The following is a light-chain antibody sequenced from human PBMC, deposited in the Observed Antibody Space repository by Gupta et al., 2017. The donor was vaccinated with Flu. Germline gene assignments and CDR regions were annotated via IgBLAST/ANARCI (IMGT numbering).Light chain of an antibody. CDR2: SNN. V-gene: IGLV1-44*01. CDR1: SSNIGSNT. CDR3: AAWDDSLNGPV. J-gene: IGLJ2*01. Sequence: QSVLTPPPSASGTPGQRVTISCSGSSSNIGSNTVNWHQQLPGTAPKLLIYSNNQRPSGVPDRFSGSKSGTSASLAISGLQSEDEADYYCAAWDDSLNGPVFGGGTKLTVL.